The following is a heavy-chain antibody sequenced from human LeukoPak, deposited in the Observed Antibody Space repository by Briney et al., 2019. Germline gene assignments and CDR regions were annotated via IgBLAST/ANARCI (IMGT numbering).Heavy chain of an antibody. J-gene: IGHJ3*02. Sequence: ASVKVSCKASGYTFTGYYMHWVRQAPGQGLEWMGWINPNSGGTNYAQKFQGRVTMTTDTSTSTAYMELRSLRSDDTAVYYCARDSGSYPDEDAFDIWGQGTMVTVSS. CDR2: INPNSGGT. CDR1: GYTFTGYY. V-gene: IGHV1-2*02. CDR3: ARDSGSYPDEDAFDI. D-gene: IGHD1-26*01.